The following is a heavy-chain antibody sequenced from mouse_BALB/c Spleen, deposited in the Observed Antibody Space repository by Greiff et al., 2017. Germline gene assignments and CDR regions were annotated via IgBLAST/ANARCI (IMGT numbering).Heavy chain of an antibody. J-gene: IGHJ3*01. V-gene: IGHV6-6*02. D-gene: IGHD2-4*01. Sequence: EVKLVESGGGLVQPGGSMKLSCVASGFTFSNYWMNWVRQSPEKGLEWVAEIRLKSNNYATHYAESVKGRFTISRDDSKSSVYLQMNNLRAEDTGIYYCTRQGGLYYDYDWFAYWGQGTLVTVSA. CDR3: TRQGGLYYDYDWFAY. CDR1: GFTFSNYW. CDR2: IRLKSNNYAT.